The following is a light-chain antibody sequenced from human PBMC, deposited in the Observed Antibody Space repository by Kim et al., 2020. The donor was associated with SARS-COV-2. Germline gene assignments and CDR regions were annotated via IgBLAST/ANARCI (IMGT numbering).Light chain of an antibody. CDR2: AAS. CDR1: QGISNY. Sequence: AYVGDKVTITCPARQGISNYLAWYQQKPGKVPKLLIYAASTLQSGVPSRFSGSGAGTDFTLTISSLQPEDVATYYCQKYNGAPRTFGQGTKVDIK. CDR3: QKYNGAPRT. V-gene: IGKV1-27*01. J-gene: IGKJ1*01.